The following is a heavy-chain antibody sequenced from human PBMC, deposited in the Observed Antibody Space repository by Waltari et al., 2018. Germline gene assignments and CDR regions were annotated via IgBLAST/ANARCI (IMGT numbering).Heavy chain of an antibody. D-gene: IGHD3-16*02. CDR3: ATRYDAFDI. CDR1: GHTLIEVS. V-gene: IGHV1-24*01. Sequence: QVQLVQSGAEVRQPGASVNVPCKLSGHTLIEVSMHWVLQAPGKGIEWIGGFDPEDGETIYAQKFQGRVTMTEDTSTDTAYMELSSLRSEDTAVYYCATRYDAFDIWGQGTMVTVSS. CDR2: FDPEDGET. J-gene: IGHJ3*02.